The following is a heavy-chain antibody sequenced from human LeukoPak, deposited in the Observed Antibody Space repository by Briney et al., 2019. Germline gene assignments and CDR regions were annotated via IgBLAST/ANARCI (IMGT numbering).Heavy chain of an antibody. CDR1: GDSISSPY. Sequence: SETLSLTCTVSGDSISSPYWSWIRQPPGKWMEWIGYIYYTGTTNYNPSLKSRVTMSLDTSKNQFSLKLNSVTAADTAVYYCARSSGAFDYWGQGALVTVSS. J-gene: IGHJ4*02. CDR3: ARSSGAFDY. V-gene: IGHV4-59*11. CDR2: IYYTGTT.